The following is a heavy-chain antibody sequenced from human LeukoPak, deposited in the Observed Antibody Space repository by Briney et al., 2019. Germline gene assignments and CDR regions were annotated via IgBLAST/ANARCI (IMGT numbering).Heavy chain of an antibody. CDR2: IYHSGTT. CDR3: ARFCDGDCFLDY. Sequence: SETLSLTCTVSGFSITSGYFWGWVRQPPGKGLEWIGNIYHSGTTYYNPSLRSRVTISIDAPKNQFSLRLNSVTAADTAVYYCARFCDGDCFLDYWGQGTPVTVSS. D-gene: IGHD2-21*02. CDR1: GFSITSGYF. V-gene: IGHV4-38-2*02. J-gene: IGHJ4*02.